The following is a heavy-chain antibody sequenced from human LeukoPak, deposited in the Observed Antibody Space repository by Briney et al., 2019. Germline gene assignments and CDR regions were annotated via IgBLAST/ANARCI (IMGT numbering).Heavy chain of an antibody. D-gene: IGHD3-10*01. Sequence: GASVRVSCTASGYTFTGYMHWVRQAPGQGLEWMGWMNPNSGNTGYAQKFQGRVTITRNTSISTAYMELSSLRSEDTAVYYCARGRGSRYYYYMDVWGKGTTVTVSS. CDR3: ARGRGSRYYYYMDV. CDR2: MNPNSGNT. J-gene: IGHJ6*03. V-gene: IGHV1-8*03. CDR1: GYTFTGY.